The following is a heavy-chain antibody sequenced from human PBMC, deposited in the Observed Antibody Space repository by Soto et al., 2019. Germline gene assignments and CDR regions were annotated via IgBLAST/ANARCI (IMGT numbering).Heavy chain of an antibody. CDR2: IWYDGTSK. V-gene: IGHV3-33*01. Sequence: QVQLVESGGGVVQPGRSLRLSCAASGFTFSSYGMHWVRQAPGKGLEWVAVIWYDGTSKYYADSVKGRFTISRDNSKNTLYLQMSSLRAEDTAVYYCASDRGQNYHDYDNWGQGTLVTVSS. D-gene: IGHD3-10*01. CDR3: ASDRGQNYHDYDN. CDR1: GFTFSSYG. J-gene: IGHJ4*02.